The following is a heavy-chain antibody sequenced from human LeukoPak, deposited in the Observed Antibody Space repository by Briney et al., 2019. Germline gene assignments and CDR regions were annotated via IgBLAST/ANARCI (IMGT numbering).Heavy chain of an antibody. CDR1: GFTFSSDS. Sequence: GGSLRLSCAASGFTFSSDSMNWVRQAPGKGLEWVSCISSSSSYIYYADSVKGRFTISRDNAKNSLYLQMNSLRAEDTAVYYCATTPSLGYCSSTSCHTRDYWSQGTLVTVSP. V-gene: IGHV3-21*01. CDR2: ISSSSSYI. J-gene: IGHJ4*02. D-gene: IGHD2-2*02. CDR3: ATTPSLGYCSSTSCHTRDY.